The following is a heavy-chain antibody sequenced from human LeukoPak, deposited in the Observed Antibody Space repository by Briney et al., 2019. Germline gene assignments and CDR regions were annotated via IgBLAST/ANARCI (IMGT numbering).Heavy chain of an antibody. D-gene: IGHD4-17*01. CDR2: IYYSGST. CDR1: GGSIISGDYY. V-gene: IGHV4-30-4*08. Sequence: SETLSLTCTVSGGSIISGDYYWSWIRQPPGKGLEWIGYIYYSGSTYYNPSLKSRVTISVDTSKNQFSLRLSSVTAADTAVYYCASDRLRGPEAFDIWGQGTMVTVSS. CDR3: ASDRLRGPEAFDI. J-gene: IGHJ3*02.